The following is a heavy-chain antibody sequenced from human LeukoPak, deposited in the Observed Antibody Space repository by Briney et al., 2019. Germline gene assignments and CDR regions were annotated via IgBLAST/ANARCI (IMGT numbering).Heavy chain of an antibody. Sequence: ASVKVSCKASGYTFTSYAMSWVRQAPGQGLEWMGWINTNTGNPTYAQGFTGRFVFSLDTSVSTAYLQISSLKAEDTAVYYCARDDGPIYGDYDAFDIWGQGTMVTVSS. CDR2: INTNTGNP. D-gene: IGHD4-17*01. CDR3: ARDDGPIYGDYDAFDI. V-gene: IGHV7-4-1*02. J-gene: IGHJ3*02. CDR1: GYTFTSYA.